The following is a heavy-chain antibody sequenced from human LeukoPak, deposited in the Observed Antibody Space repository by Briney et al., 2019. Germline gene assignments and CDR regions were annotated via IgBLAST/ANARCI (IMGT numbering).Heavy chain of an antibody. Sequence: PSETLSLTCAVYGGSFSGYYWSWIRQPPGKGLEWIGEINHSGSTNYNPSLKSRVTISVDTSKNQFSLKLSSVTAADTAVYYCARGTNYYGSGSYYIAKPRPLNWFDPWGQGTLVTVSS. V-gene: IGHV4-34*01. CDR2: INHSGST. J-gene: IGHJ5*02. D-gene: IGHD3-10*01. CDR3: ARGTNYYGSGSYYIAKPRPLNWFDP. CDR1: GGSFSGYY.